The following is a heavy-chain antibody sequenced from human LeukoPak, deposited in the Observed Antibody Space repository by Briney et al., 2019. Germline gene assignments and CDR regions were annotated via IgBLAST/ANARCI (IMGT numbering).Heavy chain of an antibody. D-gene: IGHD2-2*01. J-gene: IGHJ4*02. CDR3: ARSRQLPTRIDY. CDR1: GFTFSSYA. Sequence: GGSLRLSCAASGFTFSSYAMHWVRQAPGKGLEWVAVISYDGSNKYYADSVKGRFTISRDNAKNSLYLQMNSLRAEDTAVYYCARSRQLPTRIDYWGQGALVTVSS. CDR2: ISYDGSNK. V-gene: IGHV3-30-3*01.